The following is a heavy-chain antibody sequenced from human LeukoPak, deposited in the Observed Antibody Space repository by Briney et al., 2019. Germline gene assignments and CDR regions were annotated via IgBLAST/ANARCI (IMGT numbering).Heavy chain of an antibody. Sequence: GGSLRLSCAASGFTFSNYAMGWVRQAPGKGLEWVSGISGSGGSTYYADYVKGRFTISRDNSKNTLHLQMNSLRAEDTAVYYCAKRDSRAPDYWGQGSLATVSS. D-gene: IGHD2-21*01. CDR1: GFTFSNYA. J-gene: IGHJ4*02. CDR2: ISGSGGST. CDR3: AKRDSRAPDY. V-gene: IGHV3-23*01.